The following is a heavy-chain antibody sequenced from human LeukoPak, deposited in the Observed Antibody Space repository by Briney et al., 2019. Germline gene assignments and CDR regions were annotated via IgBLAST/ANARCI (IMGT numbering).Heavy chain of an antibody. D-gene: IGHD6-19*01. CDR1: GGSFSDYS. Sequence: SETLSLTCAVYGGSFSDYSWSWIRQPPGKGLEWIGEINHSGGTNLNPSLMSRVIMSVDTSKNQFSLKLSSVTAADTAVYYCARPGYSSGWAIDYWGQGTLVTVSS. J-gene: IGHJ4*02. CDR3: ARPGYSSGWAIDY. CDR2: INHSGGT. V-gene: IGHV4-34*01.